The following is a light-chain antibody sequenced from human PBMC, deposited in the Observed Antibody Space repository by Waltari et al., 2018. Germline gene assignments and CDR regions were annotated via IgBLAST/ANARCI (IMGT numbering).Light chain of an antibody. V-gene: IGLV2-14*01. CDR3: SSYTSSSTLG. Sequence: QSALTQPASVARSPGHPITISCTRTSSDVGVYHYVSWYQQPPGKAPKLMIYEVSYRPSGVSDRFSGSKSGNTASLTISGLQAEDEADYYCSSYTSSSTLGLGGGTKLTVL. J-gene: IGLJ2*01. CDR2: EVS. CDR1: SSDVGVYHY.